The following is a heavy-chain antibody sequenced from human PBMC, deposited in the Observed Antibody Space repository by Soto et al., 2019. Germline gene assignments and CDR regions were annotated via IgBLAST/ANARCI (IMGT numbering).Heavy chain of an antibody. CDR3: ARDNRDRARGP. V-gene: IGHV1-69*08. CDR1: GGTFSSYT. J-gene: IGHJ5*02. Sequence: QVQLVQSGAEVKKPGSSVKVSCKASGGTFSSYTISWVRQAPGQGLEWMGRIIPILGIANYAQKFQGRVTITADKSTSTAYMELSSLRSEDTAVYYCARDNRDRARGPWGQGTLVTVSS. CDR2: IIPILGIA. D-gene: IGHD3-10*01.